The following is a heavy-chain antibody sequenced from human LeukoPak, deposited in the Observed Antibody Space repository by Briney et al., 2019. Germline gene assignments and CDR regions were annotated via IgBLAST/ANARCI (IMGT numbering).Heavy chain of an antibody. CDR1: GFTFSSYG. D-gene: IGHD1-7*01. CDR2: IRYDGSNK. V-gene: IGHV3-30*02. CDR3: AKGHSYNWNYDARRPNYYYYMDV. Sequence: GGSLRLSCAASGFTFSSYGMHWVRQAPGKGLEWVAFIRYDGSNKYYADSVKGRFTISRDNSKNTLYLQMNSLRAEDTAVYYCAKGHSYNWNYDARRPNYYYYMDVWGKGTTVTVSS. J-gene: IGHJ6*03.